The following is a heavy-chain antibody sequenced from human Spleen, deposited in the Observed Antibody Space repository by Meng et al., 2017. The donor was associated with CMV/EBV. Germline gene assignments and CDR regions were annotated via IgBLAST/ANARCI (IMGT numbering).Heavy chain of an antibody. CDR2: INHSGST. CDR3: AGLRTEYSSSSLSPLMAGMDV. Sequence: SETLSLTCSVSGDSMDSSDYYWSWIRQAPGKGLEWIGEINHSGSTNCNPSLKSRVTISEDTSKNQFSLKLSSVTAADTAVYYCAGLRTEYSSSSLSPLMAGMDVWGQGTTVTVSS. CDR1: GDSMDSSDYY. V-gene: IGHV4-34*01. J-gene: IGHJ6*02. D-gene: IGHD6-6*01.